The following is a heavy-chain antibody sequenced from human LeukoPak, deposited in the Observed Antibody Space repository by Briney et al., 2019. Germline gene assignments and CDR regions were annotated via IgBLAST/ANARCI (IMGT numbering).Heavy chain of an antibody. CDR3: ASGPYDSSGYITDY. V-gene: IGHV3-53*01. J-gene: IGHJ4*02. D-gene: IGHD3-22*01. CDR2: IYSGGST. CDR1: GFTVSSNY. Sequence: AGGSLRLSCAASGFTVSSNYMSWVRQAPGKGLEWVSVIYSGGSTYYADSVKGRFTISRDNSKNTLYLQMNSLRAEDTAVYYCASGPYDSSGYITDYWGQGTLVTVSS.